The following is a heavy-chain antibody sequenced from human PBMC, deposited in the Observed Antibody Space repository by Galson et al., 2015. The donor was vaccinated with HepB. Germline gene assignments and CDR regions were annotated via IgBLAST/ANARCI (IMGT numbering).Heavy chain of an antibody. CDR3: ARGRKYYDILTGSYASYFDY. D-gene: IGHD3-9*01. Sequence: PALVKPTQTLTLTCTVSGFSLSYSRMSVSWIRQPPGKALEWLAHIFSNDEKSYNTSLKSRLTISKDTSKRQVVLTMTNMDPVDTATYYCARGRKYYDILTGSYASYFDYWGQGTLVTVSS. CDR2: IFSNDEK. V-gene: IGHV2-26*01. CDR1: GFSLSYSRMS. J-gene: IGHJ4*02.